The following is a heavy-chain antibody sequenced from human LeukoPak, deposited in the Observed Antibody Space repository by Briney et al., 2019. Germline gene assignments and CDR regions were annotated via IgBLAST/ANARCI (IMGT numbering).Heavy chain of an antibody. J-gene: IGHJ4*02. CDR3: AKDYYGSGSYYNAYFDY. D-gene: IGHD3-10*01. Sequence: ASVKVSCKASGYTLTYYYIHWVRRAPGQGLEWMGWINPNSGGTNYAQKFQGRVTMTRDTSISTAYMELSRLRSDDTAVYYCAKDYYGSGSYYNAYFDYWGQGTLVTVSS. CDR1: GYTLTYYY. V-gene: IGHV1-2*02. CDR2: INPNSGGT.